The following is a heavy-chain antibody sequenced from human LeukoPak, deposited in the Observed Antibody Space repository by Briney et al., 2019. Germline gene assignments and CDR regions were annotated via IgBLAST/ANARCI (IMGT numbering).Heavy chain of an antibody. CDR2: IYYSGST. CDR3: ARDWINAYYSSTSCSRWFDP. Sequence: SETLSLTCTVSGGSINGYYWSWIRQPPGKGLEWIGYIYYSGSTNYNPSLKSRVTISEDTSKNHFSLKLSSVTAADTAVYYCARDWINAYYSSTSCSRWFDPWGQGTLVTVSS. D-gene: IGHD2-2*01. CDR1: GGSINGYY. J-gene: IGHJ5*02. V-gene: IGHV4-59*01.